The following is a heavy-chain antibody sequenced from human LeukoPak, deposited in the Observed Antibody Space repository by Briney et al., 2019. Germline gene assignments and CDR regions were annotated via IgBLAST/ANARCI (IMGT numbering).Heavy chain of an antibody. CDR3: ARVSGRGWHFDY. J-gene: IGHJ4*02. D-gene: IGHD1-26*01. CDR2: ISTSGSLI. CDR1: GFTFSNYE. Sequence: GGSLRLSCAPSGFTFSNYEMNWVRQAPGKGLEWVSFISTSGSLIYYADSVKGRFTISRDNAKNSLYLQMNGLRAEDTAIYYRARVSGRGWHFDYWGQGTLVTVSS. V-gene: IGHV3-48*03.